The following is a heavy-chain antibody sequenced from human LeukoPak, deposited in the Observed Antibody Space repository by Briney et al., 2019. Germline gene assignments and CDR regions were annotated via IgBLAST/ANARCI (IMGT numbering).Heavy chain of an antibody. CDR1: GFTFSAYA. CDR3: AKGFYSGNYYRIDY. D-gene: IGHD1-26*01. V-gene: IGHV3-23*01. J-gene: IGHJ4*02. Sequence: GGSLRLSCAASGFTFSAYAMSWVGQAPGKGLEWVSTISGSGSLTYYADSVKGRFTISRDNSKNTLSLQMNSLRAEDTAVYFCAKGFYSGNYYRIDYWGQGTLVTVSS. CDR2: ISGSGSLT.